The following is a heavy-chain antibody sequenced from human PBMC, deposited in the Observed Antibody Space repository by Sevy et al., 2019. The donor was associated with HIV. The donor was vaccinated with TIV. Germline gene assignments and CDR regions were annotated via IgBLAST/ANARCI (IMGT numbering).Heavy chain of an antibody. D-gene: IGHD3-3*01. Sequence: ASVKVSCKASGGTFSSYAISWVRQAPGQGLEWMGGIIPIFGTANYAPKFQGRVTITADESTSTAYMELSSLRSEDTAVYYCARALITIFGVVPYPGWFDPWGQGTLVTVSS. V-gene: IGHV1-69*13. J-gene: IGHJ5*02. CDR3: ARALITIFGVVPYPGWFDP. CDR2: IIPIFGTA. CDR1: GGTFSSYA.